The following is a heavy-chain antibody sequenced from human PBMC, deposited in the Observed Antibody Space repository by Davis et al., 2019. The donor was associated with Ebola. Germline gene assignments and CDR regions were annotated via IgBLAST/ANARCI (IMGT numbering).Heavy chain of an antibody. CDR1: GGSFSGYY. Sequence: PGGSLRLSCAVYGGSFSGYYWSWIRQPPGKGLEWIGEINHSGSTNYNPSLKSRVTISVGTSKNQFSLKLSSVTAADTAVYYCARAPPKYYDFWSGYYNEDVWGQGTTVTVSS. V-gene: IGHV4-34*01. D-gene: IGHD3-3*01. J-gene: IGHJ6*02. CDR3: ARAPPKYYDFWSGYYNEDV. CDR2: INHSGST.